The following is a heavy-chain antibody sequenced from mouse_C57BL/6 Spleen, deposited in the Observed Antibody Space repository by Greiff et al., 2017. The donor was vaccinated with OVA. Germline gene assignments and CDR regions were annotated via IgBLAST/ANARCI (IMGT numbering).Heavy chain of an antibody. D-gene: IGHD3-3*01. CDR2: INPGGGGT. Sequence: QVQLQQSGAELVRPGTSVKVSCKASGYAFTNYLMEWVKQRPGQGPEWIGVINPGGGGTNYNAKFKGKATLTADKSSSTAYMQLSSLTSADSAVSLWAIGVPYEAIDYSGQGSSGTVSS. CDR1: GYAFTNYL. J-gene: IGHJ4*01. V-gene: IGHV1-54*01. CDR3: AIGVPYEAIDY.